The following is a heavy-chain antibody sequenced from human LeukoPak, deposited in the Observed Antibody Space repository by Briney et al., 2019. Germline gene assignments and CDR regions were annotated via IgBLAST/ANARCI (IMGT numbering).Heavy chain of an antibody. D-gene: IGHD2-2*01. Sequence: SETLSLTCSVYGGSLSGYYWSWIRQPPGKGLEWIGEINHSGSTNYNPSLKSRVIISVDTSKNQFSLKLSSVTAADTAVFYCARGARYCTDTSCYRTYYMDVWGKGTTVTVSS. CDR3: ARGARYCTDTSCYRTYYMDV. CDR1: GGSLSGYY. J-gene: IGHJ6*03. CDR2: INHSGST. V-gene: IGHV4-34*01.